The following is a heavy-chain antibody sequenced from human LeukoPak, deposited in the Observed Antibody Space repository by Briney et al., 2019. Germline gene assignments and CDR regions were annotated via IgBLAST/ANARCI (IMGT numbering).Heavy chain of an antibody. CDR2: IIPIFGTA. V-gene: IGHV1-69*05. J-gene: IGHJ4*02. CDR3: ARDAYSSSWYGDFDY. D-gene: IGHD6-13*01. CDR1: GGTFSSYA. Sequence: SVKVSCKASGGTFSSYAISWVRQAPGQGLEWMGRIIPIFGTANYAQKFQGRVTITTDESTSTAYMELSSLRSEDTAVYYCARDAYSSSWYGDFDYWGQGTLVTVSS.